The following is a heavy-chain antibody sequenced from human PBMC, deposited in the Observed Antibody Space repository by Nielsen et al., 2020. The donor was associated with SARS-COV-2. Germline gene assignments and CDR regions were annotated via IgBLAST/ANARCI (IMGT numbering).Heavy chain of an antibody. Sequence: SLQISCAASGFTFDDYAMHWVRQAPGKGLEWVSGISWNSGSIGYADSVKGRFTISRDNAKNSLYLQMNSLRAEDTALYYCAKDIPPWDYTDVWGKGTTVTVSS. D-gene: IGHD7-27*01. J-gene: IGHJ6*03. CDR1: GFTFDDYA. CDR2: ISWNSGSI. V-gene: IGHV3-9*01. CDR3: AKDIPPWDYTDV.